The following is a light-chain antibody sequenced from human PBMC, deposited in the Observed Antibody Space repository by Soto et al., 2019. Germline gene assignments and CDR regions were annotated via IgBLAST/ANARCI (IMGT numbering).Light chain of an antibody. J-gene: IGKJ1*01. CDR2: GAS. Sequence: EIVLTQSPGTLSLSPGERATLSCRASQSVSSSYLAWYQQKPGQAPRLLIYGASSRATGIPDRFSGSGSGTDFTLTISRLEPEDFAVCYCQQYGSSPQTFGRGTKVDIK. CDR1: QSVSSSY. CDR3: QQYGSSPQT. V-gene: IGKV3-20*01.